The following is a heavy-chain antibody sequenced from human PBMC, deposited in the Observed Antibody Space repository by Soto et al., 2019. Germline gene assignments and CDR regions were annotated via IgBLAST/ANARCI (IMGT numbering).Heavy chain of an antibody. J-gene: IGHJ6*02. CDR1: GGSISSGDYY. Sequence: PSLTCTVSGGSISSGDYYCSWIRQPPGKGLEWIGYIYYSGSTYYNPSLKSRVTISVDTSKNQFSLKLRSVTASDTAVYYCASLDLIVATQYGMDVWGQGTTVTVSS. CDR3: ASLDLIVATQYGMDV. V-gene: IGHV4-30-4*01. D-gene: IGHD5-12*01. CDR2: IYYSGST.